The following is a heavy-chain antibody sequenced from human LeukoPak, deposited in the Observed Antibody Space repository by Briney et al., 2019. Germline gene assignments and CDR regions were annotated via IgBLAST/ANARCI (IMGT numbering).Heavy chain of an antibody. CDR2: IWYDGNNK. CDR3: ARDRGHSLRSAFDI. Sequence: GRSLRLSCAASGXTFSNYGMHSVRQAPGKGLEGVAVIWYDGNNKDYADSVKGRFTISRDNSKRTMYLQMSTLRDEDTAVYYCARDRGHSLRSAFDIWGQGTMVTVSS. CDR1: GXTFSNYG. V-gene: IGHV3-33*01. J-gene: IGHJ3*02.